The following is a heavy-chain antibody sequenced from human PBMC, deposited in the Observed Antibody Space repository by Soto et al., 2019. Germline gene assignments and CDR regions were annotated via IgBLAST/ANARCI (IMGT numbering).Heavy chain of an antibody. CDR2: ISFDGSNQ. D-gene: IGHD1-26*01. CDR1: GFTLSRYA. CDR3: ARDQWYSGIYPRAFDY. J-gene: IGHJ4*02. V-gene: IGHV3-30-3*01. Sequence: GGSLRLSCAASGFTLSRYAMHWVRQAPGKGLEWVTFISFDGSNQYYADSVKGRFTISRDNSKNTLYLQMNSLRTEDTAVYYCARDQWYSGIYPRAFDYSGQGLLVTVSS.